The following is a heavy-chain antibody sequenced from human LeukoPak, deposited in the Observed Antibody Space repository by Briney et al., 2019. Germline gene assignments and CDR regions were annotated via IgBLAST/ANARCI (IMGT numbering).Heavy chain of an antibody. CDR1: GFTFSIYA. CDR3: ARSWVTDYSYVDY. D-gene: IGHD2-21*02. J-gene: IGHJ4*02. V-gene: IGHV3-30-3*01. Sequence: GGSLRLSCAASGFTFSIYAMHWVRQAPGKGLEWVAVISYDGSNKYYADSVKGRFTISRDNSKNTLYLQMNSLRAEDTAVYYCARSWVTDYSYVDYWGQGTLVTVSS. CDR2: ISYDGSNK.